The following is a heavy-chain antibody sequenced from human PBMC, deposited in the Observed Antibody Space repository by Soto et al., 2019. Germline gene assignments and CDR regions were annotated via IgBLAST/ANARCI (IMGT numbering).Heavy chain of an antibody. Sequence: SVNVSCKASGGTFSSYAISWVRQAPGQGLEWMGGIIPIFGTANYAQKFQGRVTITADESTSTAYMELSSLRSEDTAVYYCAARGYCSGGSCYLFDYWGQGTLVTVSS. J-gene: IGHJ4*02. CDR1: GGTFSSYA. CDR2: IIPIFGTA. V-gene: IGHV1-69*13. CDR3: AARGYCSGGSCYLFDY. D-gene: IGHD2-15*01.